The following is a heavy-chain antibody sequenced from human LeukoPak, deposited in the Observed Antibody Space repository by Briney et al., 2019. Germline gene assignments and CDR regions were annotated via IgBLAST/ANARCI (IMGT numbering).Heavy chain of an antibody. CDR3: ARGRAPGARSIVVVVAAMVPFEY. CDR2: IYYSGST. V-gene: IGHV4-59*01. D-gene: IGHD2-15*01. Sequence: PSETLSLTCTVSGGSISSYYWSWIRQPPGKGLEWIGYIYYSGSTNYNPPLKSRVTISVDTSKNQFSLKLSSVTAADPAVYYCARGRAPGARSIVVVVAAMVPFEYWGQGTLVTVSS. CDR1: GGSISSYY. J-gene: IGHJ4*02.